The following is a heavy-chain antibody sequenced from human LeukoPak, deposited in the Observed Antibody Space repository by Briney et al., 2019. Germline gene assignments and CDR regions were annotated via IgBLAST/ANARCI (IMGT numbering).Heavy chain of an antibody. D-gene: IGHD2-21*01. Sequence: GGSLRLSCAASGFTFSDYTMNWVRLAPGKGLEWFSSISGSSNYIYYADSVKGRFTISRGNAKNSLYLQMNSLRVEDTAVYYCARDESGDNDAFDIWGQGTMVTVSS. J-gene: IGHJ3*02. V-gene: IGHV3-21*01. CDR3: ARDESGDNDAFDI. CDR2: ISGSSNYI. CDR1: GFTFSDYT.